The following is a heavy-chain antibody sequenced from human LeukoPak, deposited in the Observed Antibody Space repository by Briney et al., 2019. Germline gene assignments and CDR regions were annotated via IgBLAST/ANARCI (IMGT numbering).Heavy chain of an antibody. CDR3: TREAIATGYAYD. V-gene: IGHV3-23*01. J-gene: IGHJ4*02. Sequence: GGTLRLSCAATGFSFSSYALSWVRQAPGKGLEWVSAISSGGDRTYYADSVTGRFTISRDNSKNMLFLQMSSLRAEDAAMYYCTREAIATGYAYDWGQGTLVTVFS. CDR1: GFSFSSYA. D-gene: IGHD3-16*01. CDR2: ISSGGDRT.